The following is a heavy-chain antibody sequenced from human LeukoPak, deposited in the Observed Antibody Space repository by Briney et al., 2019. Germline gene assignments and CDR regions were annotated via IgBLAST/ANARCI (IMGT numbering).Heavy chain of an antibody. V-gene: IGHV4-34*01. Sequence: SETLSLTCAVYGGSFSGYYWSWIRQPPGKGLEWIGEINHSGSTNYNPSLKSRVAISVDTSKNQFSLKVISMTAADTAVYYCTKSDGYGLIRICGRGTMVTVSS. CDR2: INHSGST. CDR1: GGSFSGYY. CDR3: TKSDGYGLIRI. D-gene: IGHD3-10*01. J-gene: IGHJ3*02.